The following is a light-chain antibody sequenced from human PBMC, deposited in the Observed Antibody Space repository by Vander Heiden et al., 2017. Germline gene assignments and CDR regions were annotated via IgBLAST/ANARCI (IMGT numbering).Light chain of an antibody. J-gene: IGKJ4*01. Sequence: IETTQTPATLSVSLGERATLSCRASQSVSSYLAWYQQKPGQAPRLLIYGASTRATGIPARFSGSGSGTEFTLTISSLQSEDIAVYYCQQYNNWPPVTFGGGTKVEIK. CDR1: QSVSSY. CDR2: GAS. CDR3: QQYNNWPPVT. V-gene: IGKV3-15*01.